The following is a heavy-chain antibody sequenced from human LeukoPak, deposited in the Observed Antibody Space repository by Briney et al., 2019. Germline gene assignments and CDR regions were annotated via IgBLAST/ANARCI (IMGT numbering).Heavy chain of an antibody. CDR2: ISYDGSNK. Sequence: GGSLRLSCAASGFTFSSYAMHWVRQAPGKGLEWVAVISYDGSNKYYADSVKGRFTISRDNSKNTLYLQMNSLRAEDTAVYYCARATTSLTNWFDPWGQGTLVTVSS. CDR3: ARATTSLTNWFDP. D-gene: IGHD1-14*01. CDR1: GFTFSSYA. J-gene: IGHJ5*02. V-gene: IGHV3-30*04.